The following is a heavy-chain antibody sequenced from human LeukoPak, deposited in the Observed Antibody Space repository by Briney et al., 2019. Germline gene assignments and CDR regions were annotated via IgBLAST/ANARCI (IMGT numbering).Heavy chain of an antibody. V-gene: IGHV3-48*01. CDR3: ARDPYYCSGGSCYTFRKAFDI. D-gene: IGHD2-15*01. CDR2: ISSSSTI. CDR1: GFTFSSYS. J-gene: IGHJ3*02. Sequence: PGGSLRLSCAASGFTFSSYSMNWVRQAPGKGLEWVSYISSSSTIYYADSVKGRFTISRDNAKNSLYLQMNSLRAEDTAVYYCARDPYYCSGGSCYTFRKAFDIWGQGTMVTVSS.